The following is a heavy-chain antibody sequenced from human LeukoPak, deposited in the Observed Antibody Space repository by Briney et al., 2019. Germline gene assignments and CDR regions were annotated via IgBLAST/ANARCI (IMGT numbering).Heavy chain of an antibody. CDR2: INHSAST. V-gene: IGHV4-34*01. CDR1: GGSFSGYY. Sequence: SETLSLTCAVYGGSFSGYYWSWIRQPPRKGLEWIGEINHSASTNYNPSLKSRVTISVDTSKNQFSLKLSSVTAADTAVYYCARSVYIAAAGELDYWGQGTLVTVSS. D-gene: IGHD6-13*01. CDR3: ARSVYIAAAGELDY. J-gene: IGHJ4*02.